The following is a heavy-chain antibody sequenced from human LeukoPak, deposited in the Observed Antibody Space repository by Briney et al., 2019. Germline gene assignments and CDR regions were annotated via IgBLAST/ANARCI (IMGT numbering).Heavy chain of an antibody. V-gene: IGHV4-30-4*01. CDR1: GGSISSGDYY. J-gene: IGHJ4*02. CDR2: VYYSGST. D-gene: IGHD3-22*01. CDR3: ARGEVGGYSPLDY. Sequence: KASETLSLTCTVSGGSISSGDYYWSWIRQPPGKGLEWFGYVYYSGSTYYNPSLKSRVTISVDTSKNQFSLKLSSVTAADAAVYYCARGEVGGYSPLDYWGQGTLVTVSS.